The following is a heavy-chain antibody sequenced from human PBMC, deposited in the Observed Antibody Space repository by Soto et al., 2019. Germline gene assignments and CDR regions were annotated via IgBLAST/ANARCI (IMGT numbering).Heavy chain of an antibody. CDR2: IYPGDSDT. Sequence: EVQLVQSGAEVKKPGESLKISCKGSGYSFTSYWIDWVRQMPGKGLECMGIIYPGDSDTRYSPSFQGQVTISADKSISTAYLQWSSLKASDTAMYYCARPLSPGGGYDAFDIWGQGTMVTVSS. CDR1: GYSFTSYW. D-gene: IGHD2-15*01. V-gene: IGHV5-51*03. CDR3: ARPLSPGGGYDAFDI. J-gene: IGHJ3*02.